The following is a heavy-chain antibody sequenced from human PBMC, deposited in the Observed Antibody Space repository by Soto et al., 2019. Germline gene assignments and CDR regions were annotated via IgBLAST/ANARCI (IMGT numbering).Heavy chain of an antibody. CDR3: ARGGLYIAVAGRTFDY. CDR1: GFTFSSFA. J-gene: IGHJ4*02. V-gene: IGHV3-64*01. CDR2: ISRNEGST. Sequence: EVQLVESGGGFVQPGGSLRPSCAASGFTFSSFAMHWVRQAPGKGLEYVSAISRNEGSTYYANSVKGRFTISRDNSKNTLYLQMGSLRTEDMAVYYCARGGLYIAVAGRTFDYWGQGTLVTVSS. D-gene: IGHD6-19*01.